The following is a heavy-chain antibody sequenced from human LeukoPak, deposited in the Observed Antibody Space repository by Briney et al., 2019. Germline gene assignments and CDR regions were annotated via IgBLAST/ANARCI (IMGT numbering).Heavy chain of an antibody. D-gene: IGHD3-22*01. CDR3: ARMIHPRYYGMDV. Sequence: SSETLSLTCAVYGGSFSGYYWSWIRQPPGKGLEWIGEINHSGSTNYNPSLKSRVTISVDTSKNQFSLKLSSVTAADTAVYYCARMIHPRYYGMDVWGQGTTVTVSS. J-gene: IGHJ6*02. CDR2: INHSGST. CDR1: GGSFSGYY. V-gene: IGHV4-34*01.